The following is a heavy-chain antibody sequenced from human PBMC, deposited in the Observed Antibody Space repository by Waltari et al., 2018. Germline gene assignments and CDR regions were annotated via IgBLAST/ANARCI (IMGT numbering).Heavy chain of an antibody. CDR3: ARLAGYYDSSGYYYVRYFDY. D-gene: IGHD3-22*01. CDR2: TYPGDSDT. V-gene: IGHV5-51*03. Sequence: EVQLVQSGAEVKKPGESMKISCKGSGYSFTRYCIGWVRQMPGKGLEWMGITYPGDSDTRYSPSFQGQVTISADKSISTAYLQWSSLKASDTAMYYCARLAGYYDSSGYYYVRYFDYWGQGTLVTVSS. CDR1: GYSFTRYC. J-gene: IGHJ4*02.